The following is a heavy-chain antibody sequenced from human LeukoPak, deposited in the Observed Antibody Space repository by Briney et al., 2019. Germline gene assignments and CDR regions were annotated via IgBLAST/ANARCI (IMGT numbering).Heavy chain of an antibody. Sequence: HPGRSLRLSCAGSGFTFDDYAMHWVRQAPGKGLEWVSGISWNSGSIGYADSVKGRFTISRDNAKNSLYLQMNSLRAEDTALYYCAKATDYYDSSGYLNYWGQGTLVTVSS. D-gene: IGHD3-22*01. V-gene: IGHV3-9*01. J-gene: IGHJ4*02. CDR3: AKATDYYDSSGYLNY. CDR1: GFTFDDYA. CDR2: ISWNSGSI.